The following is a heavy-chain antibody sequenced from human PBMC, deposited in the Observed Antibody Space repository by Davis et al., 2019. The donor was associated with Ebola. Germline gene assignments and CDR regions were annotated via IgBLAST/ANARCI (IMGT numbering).Heavy chain of an antibody. CDR3: ARLGSAPFDY. V-gene: IGHV1-2*02. Sequence: ASVTVSCKASGYTFTGYYMHWVRQAPGQGLEWMGWINPNTGGTIYAQKFQDRVTMTRDTSISTAYMELSRLRSDDTAVYYCARLGSAPFDYWGQGTLVTVSS. CDR1: GYTFTGYY. J-gene: IGHJ4*02. CDR2: INPNTGGT. D-gene: IGHD1-26*01.